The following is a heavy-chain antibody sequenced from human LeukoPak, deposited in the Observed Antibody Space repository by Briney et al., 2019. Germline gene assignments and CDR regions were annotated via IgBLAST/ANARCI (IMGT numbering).Heavy chain of an antibody. Sequence: SETLSLTCAVYGGSFSGYYWSWIRQPPGKGLEWIGYIYYSGSTNYNPSLKSRVTISVDTSKNQFSLKLSSVTAADTAVYYCAAYGSGSYWGPVKATSFDYWGQGTLVTVSS. D-gene: IGHD3-10*01. CDR2: IYYSGST. CDR1: GGSFSGYY. V-gene: IGHV4-59*08. J-gene: IGHJ4*02. CDR3: AAYGSGSYWGPVKATSFDY.